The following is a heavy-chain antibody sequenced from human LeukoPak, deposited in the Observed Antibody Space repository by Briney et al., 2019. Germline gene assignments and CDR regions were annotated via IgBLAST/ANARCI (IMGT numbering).Heavy chain of an antibody. Sequence: GGSLRLSCAASGFTFSSYWMHWVRQAPGKGLVWVSRVNSDGSSTSYADSVKGRFTISRDNAKNTLYLQMNSLRAEDTAVYYCARVRIAVAAFDYWGQGTLVTVSS. J-gene: IGHJ4*02. CDR3: ARVRIAVAAFDY. D-gene: IGHD6-19*01. CDR1: GFTFSSYW. V-gene: IGHV3-74*01. CDR2: VNSDGSST.